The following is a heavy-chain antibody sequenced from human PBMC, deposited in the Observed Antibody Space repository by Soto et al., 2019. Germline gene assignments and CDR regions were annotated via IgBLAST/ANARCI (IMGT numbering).Heavy chain of an antibody. Sequence: QLQLQESGPGLVKPSETLSLTCIVSGGSISGSSYYWGWIRQPPGKGLEWIGNIYNSGSTYYNPSLKSRVPISVDTSKNQFSLKLSSVTAADTAVYYCATRSAMVTGAFDIWGQGTMVTVSS. V-gene: IGHV4-39*01. CDR1: GGSISGSSYY. J-gene: IGHJ3*02. D-gene: IGHD5-18*01. CDR2: IYNSGST. CDR3: ATRSAMVTGAFDI.